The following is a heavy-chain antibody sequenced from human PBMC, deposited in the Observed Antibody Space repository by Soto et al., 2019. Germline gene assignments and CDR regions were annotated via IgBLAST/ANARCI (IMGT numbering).Heavy chain of an antibody. Sequence: QLQLQESGPGLVKPSETLSHTCTVSGGSISSSSYYWGWIRQPPGKGLEWIGSIYYSGSTYYNPSLKSRVTISVDTSKNQFSLKLSSVTAADTAVYYCARGLGPTWYFDLWGRGTLVTVSS. CDR3: ARGLGPTWYFDL. CDR2: IYYSGST. J-gene: IGHJ2*01. CDR1: GGSISSSSYY. D-gene: IGHD4-17*01. V-gene: IGHV4-39*01.